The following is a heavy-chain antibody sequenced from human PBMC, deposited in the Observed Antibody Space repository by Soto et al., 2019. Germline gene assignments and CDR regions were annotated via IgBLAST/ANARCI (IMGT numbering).Heavy chain of an antibody. CDR2: IYYSGST. CDR3: VSHRNYIVVSGSFFDY. J-gene: IGHJ4*02. V-gene: IGHV4-61*01. D-gene: IGHD6-19*01. CDR1: GGSVSSGSYY. Sequence: SETLSLTYTVSGGSVSSGSYYWSWIRQPPGKGLEWIGYIYYSGSTNYNPSLKSRVTISVDTSKNQFSLKLTSVTAADTAVYFCVSHRNYIVVSGSFFDYWSQGTLVTVSS.